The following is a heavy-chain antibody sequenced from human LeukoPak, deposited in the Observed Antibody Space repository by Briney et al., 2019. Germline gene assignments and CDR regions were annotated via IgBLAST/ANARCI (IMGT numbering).Heavy chain of an antibody. CDR2: ISSSSSYI. Sequence: GGSLRLSCAASGFTFSSYSMYWVRQAPGMGLEWVSSISSSSSYIYYADSVKGRFTISRDNAKNSLYLQMNSLRAEDTAVYYCARGANYYDSSGYYYVYGDAFDIWGQGTMVTVSS. V-gene: IGHV3-21*01. J-gene: IGHJ3*02. CDR3: ARGANYYDSSGYYYVYGDAFDI. D-gene: IGHD3-22*01. CDR1: GFTFSSYS.